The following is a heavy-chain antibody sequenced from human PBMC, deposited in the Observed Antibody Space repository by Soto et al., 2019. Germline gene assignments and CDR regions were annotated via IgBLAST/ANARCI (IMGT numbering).Heavy chain of an antibody. CDR1: GITFSDAW. CDR2: VKSITDAGTT. J-gene: IGHJ4*02. V-gene: IGHV3-15*01. CDR3: TTGRYTFGLDS. D-gene: IGHD3-16*01. Sequence: GGSLRLSCAASGITFSDAWMTWVRQVPGKGLEWVGRVKSITDAGTTTYAAPVKGRFSISRDDSKSTLFLQMNSLKIEDTAVYYCTTGRYTFGLDSWGQGTLVTVSS.